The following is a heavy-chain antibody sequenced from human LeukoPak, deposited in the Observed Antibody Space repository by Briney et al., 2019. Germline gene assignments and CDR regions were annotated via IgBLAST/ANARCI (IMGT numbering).Heavy chain of an antibody. Sequence: GGSLRLSCAASGFTFSSYWKSWVRQAPGKGLEWGANIKQDGSEKYYVDSVKGRFTISRDNAKNSLYLQMNSLRAEDTAVYYCARDLRPNYGDLFDYWGQGTLVTVSS. CDR1: GFTFSSYW. J-gene: IGHJ4*02. CDR3: ARDLRPNYGDLFDY. V-gene: IGHV3-7*01. CDR2: IKQDGSEK. D-gene: IGHD4-17*01.